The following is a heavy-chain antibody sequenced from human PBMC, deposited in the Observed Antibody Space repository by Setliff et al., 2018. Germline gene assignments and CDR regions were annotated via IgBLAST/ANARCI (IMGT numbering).Heavy chain of an antibody. CDR2: ISDSGGST. J-gene: IGHJ4*02. CDR1: GFTFSRYW. V-gene: IGHV3-23*01. D-gene: IGHD2-2*02. Sequence: PGGSLRLSCVASGFTFSRYWMSWVRQAPGKGLEWVSVISDSGGSTYYADSVKGRFTISRDNSKNTLYLQMLSLRAEDTAVYYCAKGGSTSCYTEADYWGQGTLVTVSS. CDR3: AKGGSTSCYTEADY.